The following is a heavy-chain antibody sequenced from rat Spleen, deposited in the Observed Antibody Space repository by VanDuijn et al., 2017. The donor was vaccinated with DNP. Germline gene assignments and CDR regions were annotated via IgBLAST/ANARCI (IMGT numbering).Heavy chain of an antibody. J-gene: IGHJ3*01. D-gene: IGHD1-11*01. CDR2: ITNSGGST. CDR1: GFTFSNYG. Sequence: EVQLVESGGGLVQPGRSLKLSCAASGFTFSNYGMHWIRQAPTKGLEWVASITNSGGSTYYRDSVKGRFTISRDNAKSTLYLQMDSLRSEDTATYYCTRAEGTGFPYWGRGTLVTVSS. V-gene: IGHV5-19*01. CDR3: TRAEGTGFPY.